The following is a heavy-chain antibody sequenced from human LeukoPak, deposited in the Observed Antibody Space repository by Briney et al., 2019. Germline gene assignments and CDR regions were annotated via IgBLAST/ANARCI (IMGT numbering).Heavy chain of an antibody. CDR3: ARENTYCSGSRCYDRFDY. V-gene: IGHV3-7*01. CDR2: ITRGRREK. CDR1: RFSLNAYQ. D-gene: IGHD2-15*01. Sequence: GGSLTLSCAASRFSLNAYQMTWLPQAPGQGRVGVTNITRGRREKKHVVSGKARFTIYRDNAENSLYLKMHSLTAEDTAVYYCARENTYCSGSRCYDRFDYWGQGTLVTVSS. J-gene: IGHJ4*02.